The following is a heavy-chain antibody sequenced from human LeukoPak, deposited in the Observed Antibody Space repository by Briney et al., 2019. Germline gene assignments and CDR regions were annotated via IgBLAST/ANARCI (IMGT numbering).Heavy chain of an antibody. D-gene: IGHD2-2*01. V-gene: IGHV4-59*01. Sequence: SETLSLTCTVSGGSISSYYWSWLRQPPGKGLEWIGYIYYSGSTNYNPSLKSRVTISVDTPKNQFSLKLSSVTAADTAVYYCARVFVVVPAALYYFDYWGQGTLVTVSS. CDR3: ARVFVVVPAALYYFDY. CDR1: GGSISSYY. CDR2: IYYSGST. J-gene: IGHJ4*02.